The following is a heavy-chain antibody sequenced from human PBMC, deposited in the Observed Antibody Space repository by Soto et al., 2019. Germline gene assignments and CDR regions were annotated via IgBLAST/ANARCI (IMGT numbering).Heavy chain of an antibody. V-gene: IGHV3-72*01. J-gene: IGHJ4*02. Sequence: EVQLVESGGGLVQPGGSLRLSCAVSGFSIGDHKMDWVRQAPVKGLEWIARSRDKGSSYTTEYAASVKGRFTISRDDSKNSLFLQMNSLETEDTAVYYCARADNSGYSSFWGQGPLVTVSS. CDR3: ARADNSGYSSF. CDR2: SRDKGSSYTT. D-gene: IGHD3-22*01. CDR1: GFSIGDHK.